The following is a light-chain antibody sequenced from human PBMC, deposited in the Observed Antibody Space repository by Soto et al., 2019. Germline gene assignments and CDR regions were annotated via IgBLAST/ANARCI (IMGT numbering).Light chain of an antibody. V-gene: IGLV2-11*01. CDR2: DVT. CDR1: SSDVGGYNY. Sequence: QSGLTQPRSVSGSPGQSVTISCTGTSSDVGGYNYVSWYQQHPGKAPKLMIYDVTKRPSGVPDRLSGSKSGNTASLTISGLQAEDEADYYCSSYAGSYSWVFGGGTKVTVL. J-gene: IGLJ2*01. CDR3: SSYAGSYSWV.